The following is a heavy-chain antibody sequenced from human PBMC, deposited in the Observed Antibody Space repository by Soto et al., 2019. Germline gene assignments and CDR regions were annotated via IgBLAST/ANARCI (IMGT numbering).Heavy chain of an antibody. J-gene: IGHJ4*02. CDR3: ARAPDCGEGSCYRHFDL. CDR1: AFKFSDYY. V-gene: IGHV3-11*01. D-gene: IGHD2-15*01. CDR2: ISGSGDVI. Sequence: QVQLVESGGGLVKPGGSLRLSCAASAFKFSDYYMSWVRQATGKGLEWVSYISGSGDVIYYADSVKGRFTISRDNDKKSVHLQMDTLRAEDTALYYCARAPDCGEGSCYRHFDLWGQGTRVAVSS.